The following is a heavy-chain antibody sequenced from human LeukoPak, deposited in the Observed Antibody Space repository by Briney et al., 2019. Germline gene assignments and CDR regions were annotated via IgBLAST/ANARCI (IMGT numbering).Heavy chain of an antibody. CDR1: GFTFDDYA. V-gene: IGHV3-9*01. CDR3: ARGRGYSYENPIDY. CDR2: ISWNSGSI. J-gene: IGHJ4*02. D-gene: IGHD5-18*01. Sequence: PGRSLRLSCAASGFTFDDYAMHWVRQAPGKGLKWVSGISWNSGSIGYADSVKGRFTISRDNAKNSLYLQMNSLRAEDTALYYCARGRGYSYENPIDYWGQGTLVTVSS.